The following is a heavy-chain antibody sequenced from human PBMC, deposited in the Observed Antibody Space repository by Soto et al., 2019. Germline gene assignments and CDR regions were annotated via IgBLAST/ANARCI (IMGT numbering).Heavy chain of an antibody. D-gene: IGHD2-21*01. CDR3: ARVPGYSIGDV. CDR2: INAGNGNT. Sequence: QVQLVQSGAEVKKPGASVKVSCKASGYTFTSYAMHWVRQAPGQRLEWMGWINAGNGNTKYSQKFQGRGTITRDTSASTAYMELSGLGSEDTAVYYCARVPGYSIGDVWGRGTLVTVSS. V-gene: IGHV1-3*01. J-gene: IGHJ2*01. CDR1: GYTFTSYA.